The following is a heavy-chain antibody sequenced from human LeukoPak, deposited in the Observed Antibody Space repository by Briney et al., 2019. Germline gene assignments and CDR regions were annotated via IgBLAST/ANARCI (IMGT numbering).Heavy chain of an antibody. Sequence: ASVKVSCKASGYTFTSYDISWVRQAPGQGLEWMGWISAYNGNTNYAQKLQGRVTMTTDTSTSTAYMELRSLRSDDTAVYYCARVEFRDCSSTSCHFDYWGQGTLATVSS. CDR1: GYTFTSYD. CDR3: ARVEFRDCSSTSCHFDY. CDR2: ISAYNGNT. J-gene: IGHJ4*02. D-gene: IGHD2-2*01. V-gene: IGHV1-18*01.